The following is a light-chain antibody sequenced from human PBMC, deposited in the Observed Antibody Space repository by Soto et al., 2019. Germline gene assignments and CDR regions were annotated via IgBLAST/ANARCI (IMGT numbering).Light chain of an antibody. V-gene: IGLV2-14*01. CDR3: TSYTSSTTVL. J-gene: IGLJ2*01. Sequence: QSVLTQPASVSGSPGQSITISCTGTSSDVGAFKYVSWYQQYPGKAPKLIIYEVSNRPSGISNRFSGSKSGNTASLTISGLQAEDESAYYCTSYTSSTTVLFGGGTKLTV. CDR1: SSDVGAFKY. CDR2: EVS.